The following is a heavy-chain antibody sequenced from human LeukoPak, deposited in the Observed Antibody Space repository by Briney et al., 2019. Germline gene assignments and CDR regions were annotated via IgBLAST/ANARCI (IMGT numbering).Heavy chain of an antibody. V-gene: IGHV3-33*06. CDR2: IWYDGSNK. CDR1: GFTFSSYG. CDR3: AKDYSALSIAYYFDY. J-gene: IGHJ4*02. Sequence: PGGSLRLSCAASGFTFSSYGMHWVRQAPGKGLEWVAVIWYDGSNKYYADSVKGRFTISRDNSKNTLYLQMNSLRAEDTAVYYCAKDYSALSIAYYFDYWGQGTLVTVSS. D-gene: IGHD6-6*01.